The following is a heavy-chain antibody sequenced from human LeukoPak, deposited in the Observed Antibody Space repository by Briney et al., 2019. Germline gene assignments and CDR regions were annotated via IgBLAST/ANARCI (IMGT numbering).Heavy chain of an antibody. CDR2: IVPVVGLV. D-gene: IGHD6-13*01. CDR3: ARSIAAAESGLHWFDP. CDR1: GGSLSSYP. Sequence: SVKVSCKASGGSLSSYPITWVRQAPGQGLECMGRIVPVVGLVQYSEKFEGRLTITADTSTKTAYMELSRLTSDDTAVYYCARSIAAAESGLHWFDPWGRGTPVTVSS. J-gene: IGHJ5*02. V-gene: IGHV1-69*02.